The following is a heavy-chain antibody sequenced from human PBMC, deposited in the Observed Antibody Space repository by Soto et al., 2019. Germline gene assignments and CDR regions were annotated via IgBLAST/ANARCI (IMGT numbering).Heavy chain of an antibody. V-gene: IGHV4-59*01. J-gene: IGHJ5*02. D-gene: IGHD1-26*01. CDR1: GGSISSYY. CDR3: ARDRSDNWFDP. Sequence: SETLSLTFTVSGGSISSYYWSWIRQPPGKGLEWIGYIYYSGSTNYNPSLKSRVTISVDTSKNQFSLKLSSVTAADTAVHYCARDRSDNWFDPWGQRTLVTVSS. CDR2: IYYSGST.